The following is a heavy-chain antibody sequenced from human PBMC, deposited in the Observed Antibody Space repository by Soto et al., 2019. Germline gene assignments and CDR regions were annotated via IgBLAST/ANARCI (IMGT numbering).Heavy chain of an antibody. V-gene: IGHV1-58*01. Sequence: SVKVSCKASGFTFTSSAVQWVRQARGQRLEWIGWIVVGSGNTNYAQKFQERVTISRDNSKDTLYLQMHSLRSEDTAIYYCARISRYCSGGDCHAWGQGTQVTVSS. CDR1: GFTFTSSA. CDR3: ARISRYCSGGDCHA. D-gene: IGHD2-15*01. J-gene: IGHJ5*02. CDR2: IVVGSGNT.